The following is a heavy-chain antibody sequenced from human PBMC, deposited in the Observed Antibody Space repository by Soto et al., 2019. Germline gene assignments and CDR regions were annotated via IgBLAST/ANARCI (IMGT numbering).Heavy chain of an antibody. Sequence: PSETLSLTCTVSGGSISSYYWSWIRQPPGKGLEWIGYIYYSGSTNYNPSLKSRVTISVDTSKNQFSLKLSSVTAADTAVYYCAREQRGYSDYWGQGTLVTVSS. CDR1: GGSISSYY. CDR3: AREQRGYSDY. CDR2: IYYSGST. V-gene: IGHV4-59*01. J-gene: IGHJ4*02. D-gene: IGHD3-22*01.